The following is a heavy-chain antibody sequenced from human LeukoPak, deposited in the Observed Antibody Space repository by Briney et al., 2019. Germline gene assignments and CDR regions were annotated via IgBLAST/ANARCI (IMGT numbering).Heavy chain of an antibody. CDR1: GGSISSGSYY. D-gene: IGHD6-13*01. J-gene: IGHJ4*02. CDR2: IYTSGST. Sequence: SETLSLTCTVSGGSISSGSYYWSWIRQPAGKGLEWIGRIYTSGSTNYNPSLKSRVTISVDTSKNQFSLKLSSVTAADTAVYYCARGRWYSSSWYGGVFGYWGQGTLVTVSS. V-gene: IGHV4-61*02. CDR3: ARGRWYSSSWYGGVFGY.